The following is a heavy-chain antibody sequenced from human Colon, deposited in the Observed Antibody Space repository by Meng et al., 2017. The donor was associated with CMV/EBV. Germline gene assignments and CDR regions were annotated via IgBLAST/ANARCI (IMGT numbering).Heavy chain of an antibody. CDR1: GGSISSYY. CDR3: ARDAGWLKAYDY. Sequence: GSLRLSCSVSGGSISSYYWSWVRQPPGKGLEWIGHIYNSGTTTYSPSLKSRVTISLDTSKNQFYLKMNSLTAADTAVYYCARDAGWLKAYDYWGQGTPVTVSS. J-gene: IGHJ4*02. V-gene: IGHV4-4*08. CDR2: IYNSGTT. D-gene: IGHD5-12*01.